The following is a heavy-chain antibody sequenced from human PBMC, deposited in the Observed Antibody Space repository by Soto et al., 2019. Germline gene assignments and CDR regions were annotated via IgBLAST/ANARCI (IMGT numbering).Heavy chain of an antibody. CDR2: IYYSGST. J-gene: IGHJ5*02. CDR3: ARESLDREGNWFDP. V-gene: IGHV4-59*01. Sequence: SETLSLTCTVAGGSISSYYWSWIRQPPGKGLEWIGYIYYSGSTNYNPSLKSRVTISVDTSKNQFSLKLSSVTAADTAVYYCARESLDREGNWFDPWGQGTLVTVSS. CDR1: GGSISSYY. D-gene: IGHD2-2*03.